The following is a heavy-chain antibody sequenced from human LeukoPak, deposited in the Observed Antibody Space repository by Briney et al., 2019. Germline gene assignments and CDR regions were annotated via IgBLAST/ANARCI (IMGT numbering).Heavy chain of an antibody. CDR1: GSTLTELS. V-gene: IGHV1-24*01. Sequence: ASVKLSCTVSGSTLTELSMHWVRQAPGTGLEWMGGFDPEDGETIYAQKFQGRVTMTEVTSTDTAYMELSSLRSADTAVYYRATVPTNMIVVLGAFDIWGQGTMVTVSS. D-gene: IGHD3-22*01. CDR2: FDPEDGET. CDR3: ATVPTNMIVVLGAFDI. J-gene: IGHJ3*02.